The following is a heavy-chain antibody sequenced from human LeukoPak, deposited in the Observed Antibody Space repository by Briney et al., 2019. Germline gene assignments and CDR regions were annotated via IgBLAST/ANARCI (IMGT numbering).Heavy chain of an antibody. CDR1: GFTFSSYG. V-gene: IGHV3-23*01. CDR2: ISGSGGGT. Sequence: GGSLRLSCAASGFTFSSYGMSWVRQAPGKGLEWVSAISGSGGGTYYADSVKGRFTISRDNAKNSLYLQMNSLRAEDTAVYYCARYRFVVGATDSFDMWGQGTTVTVSS. J-gene: IGHJ3*02. CDR3: ARYRFVVGATDSFDM. D-gene: IGHD1-26*01.